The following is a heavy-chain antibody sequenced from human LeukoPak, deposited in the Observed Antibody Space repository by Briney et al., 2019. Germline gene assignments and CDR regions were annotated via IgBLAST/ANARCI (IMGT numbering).Heavy chain of an antibody. D-gene: IGHD2/OR15-2a*01. J-gene: IGHJ4*02. CDR3: AGWGGGCNY. V-gene: IGHV3-7*01. CDR2: ISPDGSAR. Sequence: PGGSLRLSCAASGFSFSDNGIHWVRQAPGKGLEWVANISPDGSARYVDAVKGRFTISRDNAKNSLSMQMNSLRAEDTAVYYCAGWGGGCNYWGQGTLVTVSS. CDR1: GFSFSDNG.